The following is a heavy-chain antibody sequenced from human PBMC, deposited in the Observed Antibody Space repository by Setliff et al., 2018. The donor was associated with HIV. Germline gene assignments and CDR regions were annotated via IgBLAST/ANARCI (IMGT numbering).Heavy chain of an antibody. Sequence: KASETLSLTCTVSSGSVSRSDYYWGWIRQTPGKGLEWIGSIYWSGLTFYNPSLKSRVTISVDTSKNTLFLQMNSLRAEDTALYYCARVATVTRNFDYWGQGTLVTVSS. J-gene: IGHJ4*02. D-gene: IGHD4-17*01. CDR2: IYWSGLT. CDR3: ARVATVTRNFDY. CDR1: SGSVSRSDYY. V-gene: IGHV4-39*07.